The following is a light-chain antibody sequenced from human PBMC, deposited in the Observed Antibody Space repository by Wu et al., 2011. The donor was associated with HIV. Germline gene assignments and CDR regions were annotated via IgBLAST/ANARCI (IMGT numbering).Light chain of an antibody. Sequence: EIVMTQSPDTLSVSPDDRATLSCRASQGVKSDLAWYQQKPGQAPRLLIYGASTRATGIPDRFSGSGSGTDSTLTISRLEPEDFAVYYCQQYGSSLQVTFGGGTKVEIK. V-gene: IGKV3-20*01. CDR2: GAS. CDR1: QGVKSD. J-gene: IGKJ4*01. CDR3: QQYGSSLQVT.